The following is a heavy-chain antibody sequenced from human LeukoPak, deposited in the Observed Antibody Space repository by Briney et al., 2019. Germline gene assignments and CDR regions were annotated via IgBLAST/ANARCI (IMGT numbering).Heavy chain of an antibody. CDR2: INPNTGDT. Sequence: ASVRVSCKASGYTFTGYYMHWVRQAPGQGLEWMGWINPNTGDTNYAQKFQGRVTMARDTSITTVYMEISRLTSDDTALFYCAVAPGDYWGQGTLVTVSS. J-gene: IGHJ4*02. D-gene: IGHD2-21*01. CDR3: AVAPGDY. V-gene: IGHV1-2*02. CDR1: GYTFTGYY.